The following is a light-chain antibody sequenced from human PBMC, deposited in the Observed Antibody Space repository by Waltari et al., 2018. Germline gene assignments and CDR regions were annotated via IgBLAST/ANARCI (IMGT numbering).Light chain of an antibody. CDR2: CNS. CDR1: SSNIGAGYD. V-gene: IGLV1-40*01. Sequence: QSVLTQPPSVSGAPGQRVTISCTGSSSNIGAGYDVQWYQQLPGTAPKLVLYCNSNRPSGVPDRFSGSKSGTSASLAITGLQAEDEADYYCQSYDSSLSGLLFGGGTKLTVL. CDR3: QSYDSSLSGLL. J-gene: IGLJ2*01.